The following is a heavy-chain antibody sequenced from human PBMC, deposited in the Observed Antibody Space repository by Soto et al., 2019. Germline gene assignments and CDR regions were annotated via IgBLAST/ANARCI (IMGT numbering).Heavy chain of an antibody. CDR1: GGSFSGYY. J-gene: IGHJ6*02. D-gene: IGHD6-13*01. CDR2: INHSGST. V-gene: IGHV4-34*01. CDR3: ARGTKGSSWYNPTAYYGMDV. Sequence: LSLTCAVYGGSFSGYYWSWIRQPPGKGLEWIGEINHSGSTNYNPSLKSRVTISVDTSKNQFSLKLSSVTAADTAVYYCARGTKGSSWYNPTAYYGMDVRRQGTTVTVSS.